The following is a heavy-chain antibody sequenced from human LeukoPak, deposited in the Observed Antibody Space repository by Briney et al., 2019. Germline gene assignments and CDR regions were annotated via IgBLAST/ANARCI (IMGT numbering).Heavy chain of an antibody. J-gene: IGHJ3*02. CDR3: ARGIAARSYAFDI. V-gene: IGHV1-2*02. D-gene: IGHD6-6*01. CDR1: GYTFTGYY. Sequence: GASVKVSCKASGYTFTGYYMHWVRQAPGQGLEWMGWINPNSGGTNYAQKFQGRVTMTRDTSISTAYMELSRLRSDDTAVYYCARGIAARSYAFDIWGQGTMVTVSS. CDR2: INPNSGGT.